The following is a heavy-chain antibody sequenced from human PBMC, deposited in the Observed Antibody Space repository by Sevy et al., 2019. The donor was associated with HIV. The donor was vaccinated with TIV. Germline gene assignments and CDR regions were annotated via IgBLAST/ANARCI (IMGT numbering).Heavy chain of an antibody. CDR3: VRAIGAAGSY. D-gene: IGHD6-13*01. CDR2: IKEDGSMI. V-gene: IGHV3-7*01. Sequence: GGSLRLSCEASGFSFSSYWMSWVRQAPGKGLEWVANIKEDGSMIYYVDSVKGRFTISGDNAKNSVYLQMTSLRAEDAALYYCVRAIGAAGSYWGQGTLVTVSS. CDR1: GFSFSSYW. J-gene: IGHJ4*02.